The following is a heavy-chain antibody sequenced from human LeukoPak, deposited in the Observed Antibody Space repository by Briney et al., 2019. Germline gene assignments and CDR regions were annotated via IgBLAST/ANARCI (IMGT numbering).Heavy chain of an antibody. D-gene: IGHD3-22*01. CDR1: GYTFTSYY. Sequence: ASVKVSCKASGYTFTSYYMHWVRQAPGQGLEWMGLINPSGASTSYAQKFQGRVTVTSDTSASVVYMELSSLRSEDTALYYCAKDQGYDTSVYYYYYGMDVWGPGATVTVSS. J-gene: IGHJ6*02. CDR3: AKDQGYDTSVYYYYYGMDV. CDR2: INPSGAST. V-gene: IGHV1-46*01.